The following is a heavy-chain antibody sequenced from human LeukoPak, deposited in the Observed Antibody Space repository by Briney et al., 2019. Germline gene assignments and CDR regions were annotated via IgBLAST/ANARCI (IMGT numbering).Heavy chain of an antibody. V-gene: IGHV3-21*01. CDR2: ITGGSNFM. CDR1: GFTFRTYS. CDR3: AGDFSLSRSSDY. J-gene: IGHJ4*02. Sequence: GGSLRLSCAASGFTFRTYSMNWVRQAPGKGLEWVSSITGGSNFMSYADSVKGRFTISRDNARNSLYLQMNSLRAEDTAVYYCAGDFSLSRSSDYLGQGTLVTVSS. D-gene: IGHD2-15*01.